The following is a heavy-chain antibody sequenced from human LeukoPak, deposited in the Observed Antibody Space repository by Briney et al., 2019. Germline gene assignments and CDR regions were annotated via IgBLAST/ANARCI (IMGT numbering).Heavy chain of an antibody. D-gene: IGHD6-13*01. Sequence: ASVKVSCKASGGTFSSYAISWVRQAPGQGLEWMGGIIPIFGTANYAQKFQGRVTITADESTSTAYMELSSLRSEDTAVYYCARGWYRNYYYYGMDVWGQGTTVTVPS. CDR2: IIPIFGTA. CDR1: GGTFSSYA. J-gene: IGHJ6*02. V-gene: IGHV1-69*13. CDR3: ARGWYRNYYYYGMDV.